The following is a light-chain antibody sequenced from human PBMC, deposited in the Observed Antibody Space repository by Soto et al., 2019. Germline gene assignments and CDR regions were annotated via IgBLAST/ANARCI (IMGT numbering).Light chain of an antibody. CDR1: TSNIGTNT. CDR3: ATWDDSLSVL. CDR2: NTN. J-gene: IGLJ3*02. V-gene: IGLV1-44*01. Sequence: QSFLPQPPSASGTPGQRVTISCSGGTSNIGTNTVNWYQQLPGTAPKLLIYNTNQRPAGVPDRVSGSKSGTSASLAISGLRSEDEASYFGATWDDSLSVLFGRGTKLTVL.